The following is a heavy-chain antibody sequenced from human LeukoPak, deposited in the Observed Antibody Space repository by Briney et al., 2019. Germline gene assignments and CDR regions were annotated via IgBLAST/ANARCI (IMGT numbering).Heavy chain of an antibody. CDR1: GYTFTSYY. CDR3: ARARSLAVAGRGLGY. Sequence: ASVKVSCKASGYTFTSYYMHWVRQAPGRGLEWMGIINPSGGSTSYAQKFQGRVTMTRDTSTSTVYMELSSLRSEDTAVYYCARARSLAVAGRGLGYWGQGTLVTVSS. D-gene: IGHD6-19*01. J-gene: IGHJ4*02. V-gene: IGHV1-46*01. CDR2: INPSGGST.